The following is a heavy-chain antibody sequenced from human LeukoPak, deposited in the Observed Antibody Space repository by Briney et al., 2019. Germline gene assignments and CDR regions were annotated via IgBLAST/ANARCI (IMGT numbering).Heavy chain of an antibody. V-gene: IGHV4-59*08. D-gene: IGHD3-22*01. CDR2: IYYSGST. Sequence: SETLSLTCTVSGGSIRNNYWTWVRQPPGKGLEWIGYIYYSGSTNFNPSLKSRVTMSVDTSKNQFSLKLNSVTAADTAVYYCARAIYDSSGFYQDYAFDIWGQGTMVTVSS. CDR3: ARAIYDSSGFYQDYAFDI. J-gene: IGHJ3*02. CDR1: GGSIRNNY.